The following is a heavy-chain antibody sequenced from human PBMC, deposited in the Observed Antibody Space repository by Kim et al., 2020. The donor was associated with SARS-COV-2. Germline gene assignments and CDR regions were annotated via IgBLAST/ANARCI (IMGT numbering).Heavy chain of an antibody. D-gene: IGHD6-13*01. CDR3: ARVVFQGGSSWDSQFDYYYYYGMDV. CDR2: IIPILGIA. CDR1: RGTFSSYA. Sequence: SVKVSCKASRGTFSSYAISWVRQAPGQGLEWMGRIIPILGIANYAQKFQGRVTITADKSTSTTYMDLSSLRSEDTAVYYCARVVFQGGSSWDSQFDYYYYYGMDVWGQGTTVTVSS. V-gene: IGHV1-69*04. J-gene: IGHJ6*02.